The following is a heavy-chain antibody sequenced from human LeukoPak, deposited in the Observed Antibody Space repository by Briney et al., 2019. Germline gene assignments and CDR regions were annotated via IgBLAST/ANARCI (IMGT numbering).Heavy chain of an antibody. CDR3: AREARLASAAGLDV. Sequence: PSETLSLTCNVFGGSISGYYWSWIRQPAGKGLEWIGRLYGSATIKYNPSLRSRLSLSGDTSKNQFSLKLSSVTAADTAVYYCAREARLASAAGLDVWGQGTTVTVSS. V-gene: IGHV4-4*07. J-gene: IGHJ6*02. CDR1: GGSISGYY. CDR2: LYGSATI. D-gene: IGHD5-12*01.